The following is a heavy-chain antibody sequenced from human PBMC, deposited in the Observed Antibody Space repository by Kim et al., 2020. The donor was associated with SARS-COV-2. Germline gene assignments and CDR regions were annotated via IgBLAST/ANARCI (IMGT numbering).Heavy chain of an antibody. V-gene: IGHV3-30*04. J-gene: IGHJ4*02. CDR3: ARDLRGRSADYYFDY. CDR1: GFIFSSYP. Sequence: GSLRLSCAASGFIFSSYPMHWVRQAPGKGLEWVTVISYDGRDKHYEDSVKGRFTISRDNSKNTLYLQMNSLRAEDTAVYYCARDLRGRSADYYFDYWGQGTLVTVFS. D-gene: IGHD1-26*01. CDR2: ISYDGRDK.